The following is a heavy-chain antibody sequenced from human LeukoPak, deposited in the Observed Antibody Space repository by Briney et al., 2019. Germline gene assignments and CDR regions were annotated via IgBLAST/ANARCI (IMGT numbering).Heavy chain of an antibody. D-gene: IGHD2-2*01. Sequence: SQTLSLTCTVSGGFISSGGYYCSWIRQHPGKGLEWIGYIYYSGSTYYNPSLKSRVTISVDTSKIQFSLKLSSVTAADTAVYYCARVVADRYYFDYWGQGTLVTVSS. J-gene: IGHJ4*02. CDR1: GGFISSGGYY. CDR3: ARVVADRYYFDY. CDR2: IYYSGST. V-gene: IGHV4-31*03.